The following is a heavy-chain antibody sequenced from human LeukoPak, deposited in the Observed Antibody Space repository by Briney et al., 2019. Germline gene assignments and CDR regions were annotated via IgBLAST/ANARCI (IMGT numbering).Heavy chain of an antibody. CDR2: LYYNENT. CDR1: GVSISSVTYY. CDR3: ARERRNYDFWGVYFDVFDI. Sequence: SETLSLTCTVSGVSISSVTYYWGWVRQPPGKGLEWIGSLYYNENTLYNPSLKSRVTISVDMSKNQFSLRVSSVTAADTAVYSGARERRNYDFWGVYFDVFDIWGQGTMVTVSS. V-gene: IGHV4-39*07. J-gene: IGHJ3*02. D-gene: IGHD3-3*01.